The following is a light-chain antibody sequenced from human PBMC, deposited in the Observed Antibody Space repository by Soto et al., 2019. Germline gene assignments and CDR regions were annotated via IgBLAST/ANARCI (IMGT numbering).Light chain of an antibody. CDR2: GAS. J-gene: IGKJ1*01. V-gene: IGKV3-20*01. CDR3: QQCGSSPWT. Sequence: EIVLTQSPGTLSLSPGERATLSCGASQSVTSNYLAWYQQKPGQAPRLLIFGASIRVTGIPDRFIGSGSGTHFTLTISRLEPEDFAVYYCQQCGSSPWTFGQGTKVDIK. CDR1: QSVTSNY.